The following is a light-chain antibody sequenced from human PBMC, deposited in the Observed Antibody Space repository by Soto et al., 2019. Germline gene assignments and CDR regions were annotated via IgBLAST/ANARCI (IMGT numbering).Light chain of an antibody. V-gene: IGKV3-20*01. Sequence: EIVMTQSPVTLSLSPGERAALSCRASQSVSSSYLAWYQQKPGQAPRLLIYGASSRATGIPDRFSGSGSGTDFTLTISRLEPEDFAVYYCQQYGSSPGTFGQGTKV. CDR3: QQYGSSPGT. CDR2: GAS. CDR1: QSVSSSY. J-gene: IGKJ1*01.